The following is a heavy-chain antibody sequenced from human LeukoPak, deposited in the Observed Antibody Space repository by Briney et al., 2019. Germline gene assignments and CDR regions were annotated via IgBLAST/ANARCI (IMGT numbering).Heavy chain of an antibody. Sequence: SETLSLTCTVSGGSISSYYWSWIRQPPGKGLEWIGYIYYSGSTNYNPSLKSRVTISVGTSKNQFSLKLSSVTAADTAVYYCAGGIVGATIYFDYWGQGTLVTVSS. CDR2: IYYSGST. J-gene: IGHJ4*02. CDR1: GGSISSYY. CDR3: AGGIVGATIYFDY. V-gene: IGHV4-59*01. D-gene: IGHD1-26*01.